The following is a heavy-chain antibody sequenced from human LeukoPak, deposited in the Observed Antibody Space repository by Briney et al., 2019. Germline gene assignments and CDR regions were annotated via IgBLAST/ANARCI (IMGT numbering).Heavy chain of an antibody. V-gene: IGHV4-39*01. CDR3: ARQTGSGLFILP. J-gene: IGHJ4*02. CDR2: IYYTGNT. Sequence: TPSETLSLTCTVSGVSISSSNSYWGWIRQPPGKGLEWIGSIYYTGNTYYNASLKSRVTISIDTSKNQVSLRLTSVTATDTAVYYCARQTGSGLFILPGGQGTLVTVSS. CDR1: GVSISSSNSY. D-gene: IGHD3/OR15-3a*01.